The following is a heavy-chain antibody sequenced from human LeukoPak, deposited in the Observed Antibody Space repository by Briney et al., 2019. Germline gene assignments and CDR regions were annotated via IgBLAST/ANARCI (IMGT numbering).Heavy chain of an antibody. CDR1: GYTFTGYY. Sequence: GASVKVSCMSSGYTFTGYYMHWVRQAPGQGLEWMGWIDPNSGGTNYAQKFQGRVTMTRDTSISTAYMELSRLRSDDTAVYYCAREFAAAGTFRSFDYWGQGTLVTVSS. CDR2: IDPNSGGT. V-gene: IGHV1-2*02. CDR3: AREFAAAGTFRSFDY. J-gene: IGHJ4*02. D-gene: IGHD6-13*01.